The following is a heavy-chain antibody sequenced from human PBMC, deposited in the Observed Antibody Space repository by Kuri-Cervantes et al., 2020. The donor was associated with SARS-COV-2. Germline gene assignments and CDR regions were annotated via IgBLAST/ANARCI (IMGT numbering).Heavy chain of an antibody. CDR3: ARRTRRGYCSSTSCYQDAFDI. CDR1: GGSISSGSYY. Sequence: LRLSCTVSGGSISSGSYYWSWIRQPAGKGLEWIGRIYTSGSTNYNPSLKSRVTISVDTSKNQFSLKLSSVTAADTAVYYCARRTRRGYCSSTSCYQDAFDIWGQGTMVTVSS. D-gene: IGHD2-2*01. J-gene: IGHJ3*02. V-gene: IGHV4-61*02. CDR2: IYTSGST.